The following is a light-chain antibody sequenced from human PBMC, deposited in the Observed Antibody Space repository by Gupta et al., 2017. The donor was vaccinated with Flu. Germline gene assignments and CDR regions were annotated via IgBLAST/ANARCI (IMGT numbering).Light chain of an antibody. CDR2: CAS. J-gene: IGKJ3*01. V-gene: IGKV3-15*01. Sequence: EVVMTKSPATLSVSPGARATLSCRAIGRISTNIAWYQQKPGQAPSLLIYCASTRATGIPARFISSGSGTDFTLTISSLQSDDFAVYYCRLYNTWPPSTFGPGTRVDVK. CDR1: GRISTN. CDR3: RLYNTWPPST.